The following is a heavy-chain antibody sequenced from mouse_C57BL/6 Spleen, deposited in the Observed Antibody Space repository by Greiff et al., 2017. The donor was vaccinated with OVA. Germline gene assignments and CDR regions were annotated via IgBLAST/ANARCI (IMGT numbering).Heavy chain of an antibody. Sequence: EVKLIGSVYFLVTPGGSLQLSCAASGFTFSSYAMSWVRQTPEKRLEWVAYISSGGDYIYYADTVKGRFTILSDNARNTLYLQMSSLKSEDTAMYYCTRGYYYGSLYYAMDYWGQGTSVTVSS. CDR1: GFTFSSYA. CDR2: ISSGGDYI. V-gene: IGHV5-9-1*02. CDR3: TRGYYYGSLYYAMDY. D-gene: IGHD1-1*01. J-gene: IGHJ4*01.